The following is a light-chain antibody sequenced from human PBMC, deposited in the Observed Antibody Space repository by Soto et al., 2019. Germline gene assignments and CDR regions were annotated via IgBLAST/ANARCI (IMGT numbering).Light chain of an antibody. J-gene: IGKJ5*01. Sequence: EIVLTQSPATLSLSPGERVTLSCRASQRVSNSLAWYQQKPGQPPRLLIYDVSNRATGIPARFSGSGSGTDFTLTITSLEPEDFAVYFCHQRYNWPRVTFGQGTRREI. CDR3: HQRYNWPRVT. V-gene: IGKV3-11*01. CDR2: DVS. CDR1: QRVSNS.